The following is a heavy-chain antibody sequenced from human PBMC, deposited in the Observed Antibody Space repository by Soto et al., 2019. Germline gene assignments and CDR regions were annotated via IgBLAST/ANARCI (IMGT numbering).Heavy chain of an antibody. CDR2: IYHSGST. V-gene: IGHV4-4*02. CDR1: GSSISSSNW. CDR3: ARQLGWGRYYYYGMDV. D-gene: IGHD3-16*01. J-gene: IGHJ6*02. Sequence: SETLSLTCAVSGSSISSSNWWSSVRQPPGKGLEWIGEIYHSGSTNYNPSLKSRVTISVDKSKNQFSLKLSSVTAADTAVYYCARQLGWGRYYYYGMDVWGQGTTVT.